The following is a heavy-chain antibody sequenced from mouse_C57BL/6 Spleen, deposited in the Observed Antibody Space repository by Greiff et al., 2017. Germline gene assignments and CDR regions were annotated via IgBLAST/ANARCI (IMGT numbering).Heavy chain of an antibody. Sequence: EVMLVESGGGLVQPGGSLSLSCAASGFTFTDSYMSWVRQPPGTALAWLGFIRNKANGYTTEYSASVKGRFTISRDNSQSILYLQMNALRAEDSATYYCARLLRSLYYDYWGQGTTLTVSS. CDR2: IRNKANGYTT. D-gene: IGHD1-1*01. CDR1: GFTFTDSY. CDR3: ARLLRSLYYDY. J-gene: IGHJ2*01. V-gene: IGHV7-3*01.